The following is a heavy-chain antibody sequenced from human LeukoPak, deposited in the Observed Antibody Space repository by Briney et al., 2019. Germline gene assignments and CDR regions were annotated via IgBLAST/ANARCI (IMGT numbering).Heavy chain of an antibody. CDR1: GFTFSSYW. J-gene: IGHJ4*02. V-gene: IGHV3-74*01. CDR3: ARAVVPAAEEVDY. Sequence: PGGSLRLSCAASGFTFSSYWMHWVRQAPGKGLVWVSRINSDRSSTSYADSAKGRFTISRDNAKNTLYLQMNSLRAEDTAVYYCARAVVPAAEEVDYWGQGTLVTVSS. CDR2: INSDRSST. D-gene: IGHD2-2*01.